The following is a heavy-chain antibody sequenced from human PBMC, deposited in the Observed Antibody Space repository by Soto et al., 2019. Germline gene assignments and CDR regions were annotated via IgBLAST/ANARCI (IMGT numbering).Heavy chain of an antibody. V-gene: IGHV4-30-2*01. D-gene: IGHD5-12*01. J-gene: IGHJ4*02. Sequence: QLQLQESGSGLVKPSQTLSLTCAVSGGAISRGGYSWSSILQPPGNGLEWIGYIYRSGSTYYNPSLKSRVTISVDRSKNQFSLKLSSVTAADTAVYYCAAGGGLPRYYWGQGTLVTVSS. CDR3: AAGGGLPRYY. CDR1: GGAISRGGYS. CDR2: IYRSGST.